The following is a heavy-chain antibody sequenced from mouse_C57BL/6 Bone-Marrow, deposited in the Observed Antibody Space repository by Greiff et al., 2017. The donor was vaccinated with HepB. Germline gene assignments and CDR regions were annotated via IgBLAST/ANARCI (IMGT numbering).Heavy chain of an antibody. J-gene: IGHJ3*01. CDR3: ARVGGSSYLFAY. Sequence: VQLQQSGPELVKPGASVKISCKASGYTFTDYYMNWVKQSHGKSLEWIGDINPNNGGTSYNQKFKGKATLTVDKSSSTAYMELRSLTSEDSAVYYCARVGGSSYLFAYWGQGTLVTVSA. V-gene: IGHV1-26*01. CDR2: INPNNGGT. D-gene: IGHD1-1*01. CDR1: GYTFTDYY.